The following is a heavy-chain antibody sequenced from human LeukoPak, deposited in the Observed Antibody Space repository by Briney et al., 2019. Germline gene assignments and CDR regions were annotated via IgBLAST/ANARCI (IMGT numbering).Heavy chain of an antibody. CDR3: ASIAVPGTAFDI. V-gene: IGHV3-21*01. CDR2: IRSNYI. J-gene: IGHJ3*02. Sequence: GGSLRRSCAASGFIFSSYNMNWVRQAPGKGLEWVSSIRSNYIYYADAMKGRFTISRDNAKNSLYLQMNSLRAEDTAVYYCASIAVPGTAFDIWGQGTMVTVSS. CDR1: GFIFSSYN. D-gene: IGHD6-13*01.